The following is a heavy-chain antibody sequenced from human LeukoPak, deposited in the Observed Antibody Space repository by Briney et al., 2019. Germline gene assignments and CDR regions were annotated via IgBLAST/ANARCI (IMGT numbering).Heavy chain of an antibody. CDR3: ATNYDSSGYQTSDY. Sequence: ASVKVSCKASGYTFTSYAMHWVRQAPGQRLEWMGWINAGNGNTKYSQKFQGRVTITRDTSASTAYMELSSLRSEDTAVYYCATNYDSSGYQTSDYWGQGTLVTVSS. V-gene: IGHV1-3*01. J-gene: IGHJ4*02. CDR1: GYTFTSYA. D-gene: IGHD3-22*01. CDR2: INAGNGNT.